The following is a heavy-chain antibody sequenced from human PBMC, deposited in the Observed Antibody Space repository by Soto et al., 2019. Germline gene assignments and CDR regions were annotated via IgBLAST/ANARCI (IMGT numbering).Heavy chain of an antibody. CDR3: ARDVAYSSSSSFDY. D-gene: IGHD6-6*01. CDR2: IIPIFGTA. CDR1: GGTFSSYA. V-gene: IGHV1-69*13. Sequence: GASVKVSCKAPGGTFSSYAISWVRQAPGQGLEWMGGIIPIFGTANYAQKFQGRVTITADESTSTAYMELSSLRSEDTAVYYCARDVAYSSSSSFDYWGQGTLVTVSS. J-gene: IGHJ4*02.